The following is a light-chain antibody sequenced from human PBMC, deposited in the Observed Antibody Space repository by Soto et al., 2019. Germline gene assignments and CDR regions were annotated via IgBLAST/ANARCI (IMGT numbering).Light chain of an antibody. Sequence: DIVMSQSPDSLAVSLGERATIDCKSSQSLIYNSNNRNYLAWYQQKPRPPPKLLIHWASTREFGVPDRFSGSGSSTDFTLTISSLQAEDAALYYCQQYLITPPTFGQGTKVEIK. V-gene: IGKV4-1*01. CDR2: WAS. CDR1: QSLIYNSNNRNY. J-gene: IGKJ1*01. CDR3: QQYLITPPT.